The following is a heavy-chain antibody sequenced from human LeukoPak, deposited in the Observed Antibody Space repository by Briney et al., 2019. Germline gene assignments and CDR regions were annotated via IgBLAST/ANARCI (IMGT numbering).Heavy chain of an antibody. V-gene: IGHV3-21*01. CDR2: ISSSSSYI. CDR3: ARVRGITMARGVIIDYGMDV. CDR1: GFTFSSYS. Sequence: PGGSLRLSCAASGFTFSSYSMNWVRQAPGKGLEWVSCISSSSSYIYYADSVKGRFTISRDNAKNSLYLQMNSLRAEDTAVYYCARVRGITMARGVIIDYGMDVWGQGTTVTVSS. J-gene: IGHJ6*02. D-gene: IGHD3-10*01.